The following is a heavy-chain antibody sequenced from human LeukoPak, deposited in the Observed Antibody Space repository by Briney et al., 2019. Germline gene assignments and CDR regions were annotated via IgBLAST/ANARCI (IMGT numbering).Heavy chain of an antibody. D-gene: IGHD3-22*01. V-gene: IGHV3-53*01. J-gene: IGHJ4*02. CDR1: GFTVSSNY. CDR3: ARVYYYDSSGYYRPWGQFGY. CDR2: IYSGGST. Sequence: GGSVRLSCAASGFTVSSNYMSWVRQAPGKGLEWVSVIYSGGSTYYADSVKGRFTISRDNSKNTLYLQMNSLRAEDTAVYYCARVYYYDSSGYYRPWGQFGYWGQGTLVTVSS.